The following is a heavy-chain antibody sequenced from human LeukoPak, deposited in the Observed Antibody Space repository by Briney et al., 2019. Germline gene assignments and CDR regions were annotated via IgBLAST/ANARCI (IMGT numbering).Heavy chain of an antibody. CDR3: AKGVGDGNSVYFDY. V-gene: IGHV3-23*01. CDR2: ISGSGGST. Sequence: GGSLRLSCAAAGFTFSSYVMSWVRQAPGKGLEWVTAISGSGGSTYSADSVKGRFTISRDNSKNTLYLQMNSLRAEDTAVYYCAKGVGDGNSVYFDYWGQGTLVTVSS. CDR1: GFTFSSYV. J-gene: IGHJ4*02. D-gene: IGHD4-23*01.